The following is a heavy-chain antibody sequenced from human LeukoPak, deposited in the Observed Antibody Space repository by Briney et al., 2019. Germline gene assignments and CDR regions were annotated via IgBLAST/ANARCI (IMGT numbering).Heavy chain of an antibody. J-gene: IGHJ5*02. CDR1: GGSISSSSYY. CDR2: IYYSGST. D-gene: IGHD4-11*01. Sequence: KASETLSLTCTVSGGSISSSSYYWGWIRQPPGKGLEWIGSIYYSGSTYYNPSLKSRVTISVDTSKNQFSLKLSSVTAADTAVYYCATHFTVTTMNWFDPWGQGTLVTVSS. CDR3: ATHFTVTTMNWFDP. V-gene: IGHV4-39*01.